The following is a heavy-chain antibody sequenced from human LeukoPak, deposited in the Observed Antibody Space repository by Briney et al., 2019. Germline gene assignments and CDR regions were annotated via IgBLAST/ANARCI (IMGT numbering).Heavy chain of an antibody. V-gene: IGHV1-69*13. CDR1: GGTFISYA. J-gene: IGHJ4*02. D-gene: IGHD3-22*01. CDR3: ARARSYYDSSGYSLLSPFDY. CDR2: IIPIFGTA. Sequence: ASVKVSCKASGGTFISYAISWVRQAPGQGLEWMGGIIPIFGTANYAQKFQGRVTITADESTSTAYMELSSLRSEDTAVYYCARARSYYDSSGYSLLSPFDYWGQGTLVTVSS.